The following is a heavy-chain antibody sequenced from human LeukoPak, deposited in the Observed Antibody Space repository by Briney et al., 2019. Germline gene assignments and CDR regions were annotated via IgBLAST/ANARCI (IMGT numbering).Heavy chain of an antibody. D-gene: IGHD3-9*01. CDR1: GGTFSSYA. CDR2: IIPIFGTA. V-gene: IGHV1-69*05. J-gene: IGHJ4*02. Sequence: SVKVSCKASGGTFSSYAISWVRQAPGQGLEWVGGIIPIFGTANYAQKFQGRVTITTDESTSTAYMELSSLRSEDTAVYHCASRTYYDILTGYPSPHYFDYWGQGTLVTVSS. CDR3: ASRTYYDILTGYPSPHYFDY.